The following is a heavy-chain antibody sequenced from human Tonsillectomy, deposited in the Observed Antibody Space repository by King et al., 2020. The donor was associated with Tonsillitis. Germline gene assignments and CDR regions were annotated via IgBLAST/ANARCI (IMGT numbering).Heavy chain of an antibody. CDR3: ARMERQVIQDIYHFDY. D-gene: IGHD2-21*01. CDR1: GYTFTDYY. Sequence: LVQSGADIKKPGASVKVSCEASGYTFTDYYIYWVRQAPGQGLEWMGWINPKSGATNSAQKFQGRVTMTWDTSISTAYMELYRLRSDDTAVYYCARMERQVIQDIYHFDYWGQGALVTVSS. V-gene: IGHV1-2*02. CDR2: INPKSGAT. J-gene: IGHJ4*02.